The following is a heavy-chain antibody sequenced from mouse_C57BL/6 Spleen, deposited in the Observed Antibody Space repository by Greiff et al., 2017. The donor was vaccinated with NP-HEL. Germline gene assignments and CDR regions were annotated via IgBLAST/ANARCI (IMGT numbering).Heavy chain of an antibody. V-gene: IGHV5-17*01. CDR2: ISSGSSTI. CDR3: ARSGYYGSSYGY. J-gene: IGHJ2*01. CDR1: GFTFSDYG. Sequence: EVKVVESGGGLVKPGGSLKLSCAASGFTFSDYGMHWVRQAPEKGLEWVAYISSGSSTIYYADTVKGRFTISRDNAKNTLFLQMTSRRSEDTAMYYCARSGYYGSSYGYWGQGTTLTVSS. D-gene: IGHD1-1*01.